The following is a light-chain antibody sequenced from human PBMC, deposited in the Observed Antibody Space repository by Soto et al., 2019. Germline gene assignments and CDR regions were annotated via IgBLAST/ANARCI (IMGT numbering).Light chain of an antibody. V-gene: IGKV1-27*01. J-gene: IGKJ1*01. CDR1: QSISSY. Sequence: DIQMTQSPSSLSASVGDRVTITCRASQSISSYLNWYQQKPGKAPKLLIYAASSLQSGVPSRFNGSGSGTDFTLTISSLQPEDVATYYCQKYNSAMWAFGQGTKVDIK. CDR3: QKYNSAMWA. CDR2: AAS.